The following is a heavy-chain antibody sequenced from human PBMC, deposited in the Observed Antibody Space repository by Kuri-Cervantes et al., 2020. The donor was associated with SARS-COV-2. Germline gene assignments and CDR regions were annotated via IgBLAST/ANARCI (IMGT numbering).Heavy chain of an antibody. D-gene: IGHD2-2*01. CDR2: IRYDGGDK. CDR1: GFTFSGYD. J-gene: IGHJ4*02. V-gene: IGHV3-30*02. Sequence: GESLKISCVPSGFTFSGYDMHWVRQAPGKGLEWVAFIRYDGGDKYYADSVKGRFTISRDSSKNTLYLQMNSLRAEDTAVYYCAKGSASWASYIDNWGQGTLVTVSS. CDR3: AKGSASWASYIDN.